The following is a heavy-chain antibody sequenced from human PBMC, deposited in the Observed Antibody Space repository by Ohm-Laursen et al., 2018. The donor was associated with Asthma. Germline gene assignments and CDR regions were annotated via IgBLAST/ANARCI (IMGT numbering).Heavy chain of an antibody. D-gene: IGHD3-10*01. Sequence: SLRLSCSASGFTFRSYAMHWVRQAPGKGLEWVAVGGSYYDGGLKYYADSVKGRFTISRDNSKNTLYLQMNSLRAEDTAVYYCARDLYFGSGSVDWGQGTLVTVSS. J-gene: IGHJ4*02. CDR1: GFTFRSYA. V-gene: IGHV3-30*14. CDR3: ARDLYFGSGSVD. CDR2: GGSYYDGGLK.